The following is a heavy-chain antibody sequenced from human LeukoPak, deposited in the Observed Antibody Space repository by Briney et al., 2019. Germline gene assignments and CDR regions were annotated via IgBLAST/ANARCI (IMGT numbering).Heavy chain of an antibody. CDR3: ARHSLVFYGSGSYFLSSMDV. D-gene: IGHD3-10*01. CDR1: GVSISAYD. Sequence: TPSETLSLTCTVSGVSISAYDWSWIRQPPGKGLEWIGNIYDSQISSYNPSLKSRVTISLDTSQNQLSLDLSSVTAADTAVYYCARHSLVFYGSGSYFLSSMDVWGQGTTVTVSS. J-gene: IGHJ6*02. CDR2: IYDSQIS. V-gene: IGHV4-59*08.